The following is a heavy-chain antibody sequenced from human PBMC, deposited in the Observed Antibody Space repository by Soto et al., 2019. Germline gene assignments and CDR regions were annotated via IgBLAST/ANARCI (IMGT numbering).Heavy chain of an antibody. V-gene: IGHV1-2*02. D-gene: IGHD3-3*01. J-gene: IGHJ3*02. CDR2: INPATGAA. Sequence: QLHLVQSGAVVKKPGASVTVSCSASGYPVTAYYMHWVRQAPGRGLEWMGGINPATGAAKYTQTFPGRVTLTRDTSTSTVFKEPSGLTSEDTAVFFWARGGGVGVAGSAAFDMWGQGTLVTVSS. CDR1: GYPVTAYY. CDR3: ARGGGVGVAGSAAFDM.